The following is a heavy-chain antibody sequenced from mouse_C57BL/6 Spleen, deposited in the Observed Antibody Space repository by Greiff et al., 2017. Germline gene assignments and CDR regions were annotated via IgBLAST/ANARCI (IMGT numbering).Heavy chain of an antibody. D-gene: IGHD1-1*01. V-gene: IGHV1-15*01. CDR2: IVPETGGT. CDR1: GYTFTDYE. J-gene: IGHJ2*01. Sequence: QVQLQQSGAELVRPGASVTLSCKASGYTFTDYEMHWVKQTPVHVLEWIGAIVPETGGTAYNQKFKGKAILTADKSSSTAYMELRSLTSEDSAVYYCTYGSSYIDYWGQGTTLTVSS. CDR3: TYGSSYIDY.